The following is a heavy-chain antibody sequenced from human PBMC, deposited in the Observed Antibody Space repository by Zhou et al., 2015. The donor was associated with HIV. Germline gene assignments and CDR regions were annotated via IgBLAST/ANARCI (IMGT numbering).Heavy chain of an antibody. CDR3: VGTNRRDGYNSY. CDR2: ITPMFETK. J-gene: IGHJ4*02. V-gene: IGHV1-69*06. Sequence: LVQSGTEVRKPGSSVKVSCRATGGTFSGSDISWVRQAPGQGLEWMGSITPMFETKTYAEKFRARLTITVDKSTSAAYMELSSLRSEDTAVYYCVGTNRRDGYNSYWGQGTLVTVSS. CDR1: GGTFSGSD. D-gene: IGHD5-24*01.